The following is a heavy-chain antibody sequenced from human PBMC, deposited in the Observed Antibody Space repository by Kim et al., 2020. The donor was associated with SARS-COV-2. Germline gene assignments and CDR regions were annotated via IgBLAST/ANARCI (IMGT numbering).Heavy chain of an antibody. CDR1: GDSVSHYY. J-gene: IGHJ4*02. CDR3: AREGKYSSSWYIDY. CDR2: ISYSGST. V-gene: IGHV4-59*02. Sequence: SETLSLSCSVSGDSVSHYYWTWIRQPPGKGLEWIGYISYSGSTNYNPSLESRVTMSLDTSKNQFFLKLSSVTAADTAIYYCAREGKYSSSWYIDYWGQGTLVTVS. D-gene: IGHD6-13*01.